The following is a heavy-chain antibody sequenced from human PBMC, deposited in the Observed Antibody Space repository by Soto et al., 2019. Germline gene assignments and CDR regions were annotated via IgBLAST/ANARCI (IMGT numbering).Heavy chain of an antibody. D-gene: IGHD2-2*01. V-gene: IGHV6-1*01. CDR1: GDSVSSNSAA. Sequence: SQTLSLTCAISGDSVSSNSAAWNWIRQSPSRGLEWLGRTYYRSKWYHDYAVSVKSRITINPDTSKNQFSLKLSSVTAADTAVYYCAREARVVPAAMIRSGRYYYYYGMDVWGQGTTVTVSS. CDR2: TYYRSKWYH. CDR3: AREARVVPAAMIRSGRYYYYYGMDV. J-gene: IGHJ6*02.